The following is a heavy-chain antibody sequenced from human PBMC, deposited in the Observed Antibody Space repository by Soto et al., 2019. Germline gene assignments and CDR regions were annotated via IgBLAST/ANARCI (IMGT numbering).Heavy chain of an antibody. Sequence: QVQLVQSGAEVKKPGASVKVSCKASGYTFSSYGISWVRQAPGQGLEWMGWISAYNGKTNYAQKLQGRVTMTTDTSTSTDYMERRSLRSDDTAVYYCARGHNYDIWTGNYDGMDVWGQGTTVTVSS. D-gene: IGHD3-9*01. J-gene: IGHJ6*02. V-gene: IGHV1-18*01. CDR2: ISAYNGKT. CDR1: GYTFSSYG. CDR3: ARGHNYDIWTGNYDGMDV.